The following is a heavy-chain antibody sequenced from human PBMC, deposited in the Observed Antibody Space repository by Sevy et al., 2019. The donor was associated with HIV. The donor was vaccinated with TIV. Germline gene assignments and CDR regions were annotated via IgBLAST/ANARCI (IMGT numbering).Heavy chain of an antibody. Sequence: GGSLRLSCAASGFTFSSYDMHWVRLPTGNTLEWVAVVGTAGDAYYPASVKGRFTISRENAKDSLYLQMNSLRDGDTAVYFCVRGLRRTGSASYLVGTFDIWGQGTMVTVSS. D-gene: IGHD6-19*01. CDR2: VGTAGDA. CDR1: GFTFSSYD. J-gene: IGHJ3*02. V-gene: IGHV3-13*01. CDR3: VRGLRRTGSASYLVGTFDI.